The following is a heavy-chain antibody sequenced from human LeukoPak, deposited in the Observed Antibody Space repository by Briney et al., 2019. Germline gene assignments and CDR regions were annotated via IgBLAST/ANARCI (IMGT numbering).Heavy chain of an antibody. V-gene: IGHV1-18*01. CDR1: GYTFTSYG. CDR3: ARDVGAAALDAFDI. D-gene: IGHD6-13*01. Sequence: ASVKVPCKASGYTFTSYGISWVRQAPGQGLEWMGWISAYNGNTNYGQKLQGRVTMTTDSSTSTVYMELRSLRSDDTAVYYCARDVGAAALDAFDIWGQGTMVTVSS. CDR2: ISAYNGNT. J-gene: IGHJ3*02.